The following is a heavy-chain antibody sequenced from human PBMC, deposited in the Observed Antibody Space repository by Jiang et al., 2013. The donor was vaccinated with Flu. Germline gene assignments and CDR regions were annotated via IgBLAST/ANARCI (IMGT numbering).Heavy chain of an antibody. CDR2: VYDSGST. D-gene: IGHD5-12*01. V-gene: IGHV4-59*08. CDR3: ARHKITISGYGPRMVLIS. J-gene: IGHJ3*01. Sequence: GPGLVKPSETLSLTCTVSGGSIRGYWSWVRQPPGKGLEWIGFVYDSGSTNYNPSLTSRVTMSVDTSKNQFSLKLYSVTAADTVRLFCARHKITISGYGPRMVLISWGQGTRVT. CDR1: GGSIRGY.